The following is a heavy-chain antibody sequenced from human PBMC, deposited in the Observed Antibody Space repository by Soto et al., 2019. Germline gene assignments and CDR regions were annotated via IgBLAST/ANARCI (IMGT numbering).Heavy chain of an antibody. V-gene: IGHV1-2*02. J-gene: IGHJ4*02. D-gene: IGHD3-9*01. Sequence: QVQLAQSGAEVKKPGASVKVSCTASGYSFTGYYIHWVRQAPGEGLEWMGWINPNTGRTIYAQKFQGRVTMTRNTPITTAYMERTRLTSDSTAVYYCASTTPSVGLVRSFDYWGQGTLVTVSS. CDR1: GYSFTGYY. CDR3: ASTTPSVGLVRSFDY. CDR2: INPNTGRT.